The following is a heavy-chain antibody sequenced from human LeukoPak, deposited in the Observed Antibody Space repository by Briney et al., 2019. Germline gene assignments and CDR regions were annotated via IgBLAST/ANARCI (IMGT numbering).Heavy chain of an antibody. Sequence: ETGGSLRLSCAASGFTFSSYWMSWVRQAPGKGLEWIGEINHSGSTNYNPSLKSRVTISVDTSKNQFSLKLSSVTAADTAVYYCARGPGRATYSSGWYRYGMDVWGQGTTVTVSS. V-gene: IGHV4-34*01. D-gene: IGHD6-19*01. CDR1: GFTFSSYW. CDR2: INHSGST. J-gene: IGHJ6*02. CDR3: ARGPGRATYSSGWYRYGMDV.